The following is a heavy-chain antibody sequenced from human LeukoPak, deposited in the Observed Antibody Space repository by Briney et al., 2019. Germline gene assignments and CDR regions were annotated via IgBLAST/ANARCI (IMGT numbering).Heavy chain of an antibody. J-gene: IGHJ3*02. V-gene: IGHV4-39*07. CDR2: IYYSGST. CDR1: GGSISSSSYY. CDR3: AGTTVVDDAFDI. D-gene: IGHD4-23*01. Sequence: PSETLSLTCTVSGGSISSSSYYWGWIRQPPGKGLEWIGSIYYSGSTYYNPSLKSRVTISVDTSKNQFSLKLSSVTAADTAVYYCAGTTVVDDAFDIWGQGTMVTVSS.